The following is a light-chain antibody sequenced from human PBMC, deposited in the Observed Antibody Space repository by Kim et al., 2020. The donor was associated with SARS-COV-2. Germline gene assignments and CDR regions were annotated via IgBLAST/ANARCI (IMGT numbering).Light chain of an antibody. CDR3: QHYNNWPPYT. V-gene: IGKV3-15*01. Sequence: VSPGERATLSCRASQSVASNLAWYQQKPGQPPRLLIYGASTRATGIPARFSGSASGTEFTLTISSLQSEDFAVYYCQHYNNWPPYTFGQGTKLEI. CDR2: GAS. J-gene: IGKJ2*01. CDR1: QSVASN.